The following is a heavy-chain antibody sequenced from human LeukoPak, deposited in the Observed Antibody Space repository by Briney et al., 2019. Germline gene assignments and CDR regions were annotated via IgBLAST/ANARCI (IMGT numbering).Heavy chain of an antibody. V-gene: IGHV4-59*01. CDR2: IYYSGST. CDR3: ARDRVMITFGGVDHWFDP. Sequence: SETLSLTCTVSGGSISSYYWSWIRQPPGKGLEWIGYIYYSGSTNYNPSLKSRVTISVDTSKNQFSLKLSSVTAADTAVYYCARDRVMITFGGVDHWFDPWGQGTLVTVSS. D-gene: IGHD3-16*01. J-gene: IGHJ5*02. CDR1: GGSISSYY.